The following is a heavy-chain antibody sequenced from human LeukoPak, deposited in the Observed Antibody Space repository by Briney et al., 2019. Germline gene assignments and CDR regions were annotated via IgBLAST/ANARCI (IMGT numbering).Heavy chain of an antibody. V-gene: IGHV4-59*11. CDR1: GGSINGRY. Sequence: SETLSLTCTVSGGSINGRYWSWIRQPPGKELEWIGYIFYSGTTYYNPSLKSRVTISVDVSRDQFSLRVTSVTPADTAVYYCARSDFWSGFDYWGQGTLVTVSS. D-gene: IGHD3-3*01. CDR3: ARSDFWSGFDY. J-gene: IGHJ4*02. CDR2: IFYSGTT.